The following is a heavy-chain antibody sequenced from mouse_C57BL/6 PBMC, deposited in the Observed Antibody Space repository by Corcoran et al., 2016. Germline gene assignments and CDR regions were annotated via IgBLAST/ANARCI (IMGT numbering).Heavy chain of an antibody. D-gene: IGHD4-1*01. V-gene: IGHV9-3*01. CDR2: INTYSGVP. CDR3: ARKTGADFDY. Sequence: QIQLVQSGPELKKPGETVKISCKASGYTFTTYGMSWVKQAPGKGLKWMGWINTYSGVPTYADDFKGRFAFSLETSASTAYLQINNLKNEDTATYFCARKTGADFDYWGQGTTLTVSS. J-gene: IGHJ2*01. CDR1: GYTFTTYG.